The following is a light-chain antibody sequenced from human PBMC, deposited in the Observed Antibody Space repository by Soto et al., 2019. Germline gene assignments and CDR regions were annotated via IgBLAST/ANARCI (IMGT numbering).Light chain of an antibody. CDR1: QSVSTF. V-gene: IGKV1-39*01. CDR2: AAS. J-gene: IGKJ1*01. CDR3: QQSYSYIRT. Sequence: DIQMTQSPSSLSASVGDRVTITCRASQSVSTFLHWYQHRPGKAPKLLIYAASSLRSGVPSRFSGSGSGTDFTLTISILQPEDFATYYCQQSYSYIRTFGQGTKVEGK.